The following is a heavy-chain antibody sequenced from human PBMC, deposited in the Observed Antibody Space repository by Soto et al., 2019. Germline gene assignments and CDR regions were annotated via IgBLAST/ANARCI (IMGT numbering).Heavy chain of an antibody. CDR2: VSHNGGT. Sequence: PSETLSLTCAVSGDSLSSRNWWSWVRQPPGEGLEWIGEVSHNGGTKYSPSLESRVTISVDKSNNQLSLKLSSVTAADSARYHCVRHNGCTFDYWGQGTLVTVSS. V-gene: IGHV4-4*02. CDR1: GDSLSSRNW. J-gene: IGHJ4*02. D-gene: IGHD6-19*01. CDR3: VRHNGCTFDY.